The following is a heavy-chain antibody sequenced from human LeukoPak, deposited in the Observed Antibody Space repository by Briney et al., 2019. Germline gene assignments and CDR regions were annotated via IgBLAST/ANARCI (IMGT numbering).Heavy chain of an antibody. CDR1: GFTFDDYG. CDR2: INWNGGST. CDR3: AWGQNYYGSGSQTFDI. D-gene: IGHD3-10*01. J-gene: IGHJ3*02. V-gene: IGHV3-20*04. Sequence: GGSLRLSCAASGFTFDDYGISWVRQAPGKGLEWVSGINWNGGSTGYADSVKGRFTISRDNAKNSLYLQVSSLRAEDTAWYYCAWGQNYYGSGSQTFDIWGQGTMVTVSS.